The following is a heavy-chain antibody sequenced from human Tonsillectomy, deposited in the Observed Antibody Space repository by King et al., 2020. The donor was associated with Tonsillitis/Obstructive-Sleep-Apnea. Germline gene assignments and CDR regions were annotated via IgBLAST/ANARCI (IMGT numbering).Heavy chain of an antibody. D-gene: IGHD4-17*01. CDR3: ARLRGGAEDN. CDR1: GFSLSTIGVG. Sequence: ITLKESGPTLVKPTQTLTLTCTFSGFSLSTIGVGVGWIRQPPGKALEWLALIYWEYDKRYSPSLKSRRTITKDTSKNQVVLTITNMDPVDTATYYCARLRGGAEDNWGQGTLVTVSS. V-gene: IGHV2-5*02. J-gene: IGHJ4*02. CDR2: IYWEYDK.